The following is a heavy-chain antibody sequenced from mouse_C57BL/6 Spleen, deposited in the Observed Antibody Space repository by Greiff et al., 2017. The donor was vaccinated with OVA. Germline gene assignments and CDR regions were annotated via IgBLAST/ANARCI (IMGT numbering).Heavy chain of an antibody. CDR3: ARNHYDGYYDAMDY. J-gene: IGHJ4*01. Sequence: EVNVVESGGGLVKPGGSLKLSCAASGFTFSSYAMSWVRQTPEKRLEWVATISDGGSYTYYPDNVKGRFTISRDNAKNNLYLQMSHLKSEDTAMYYCARNHYDGYYDAMDYWGQGTSVTVSS. CDR1: GFTFSSYA. D-gene: IGHD2-3*01. V-gene: IGHV5-4*03. CDR2: ISDGGSYT.